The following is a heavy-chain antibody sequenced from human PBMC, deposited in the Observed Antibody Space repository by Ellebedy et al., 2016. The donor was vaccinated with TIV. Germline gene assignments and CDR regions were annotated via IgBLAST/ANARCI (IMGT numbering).Heavy chain of an antibody. J-gene: IGHJ4*02. CDR1: GGSINGEY. CDR2: SHSNGLT. CDR3: ARERGRDGGIDC. Sequence: SETLSLTCTVSGGSINGEYWGWIRQPPGKGLEWIGFSHSNGLTKYSASLESRVTISVDVFKNHFSLRLTSVTAADAAVYYCARERGRDGGIDCWGRGIVVTVSS. D-gene: IGHD5-24*01. V-gene: IGHV4-59*01.